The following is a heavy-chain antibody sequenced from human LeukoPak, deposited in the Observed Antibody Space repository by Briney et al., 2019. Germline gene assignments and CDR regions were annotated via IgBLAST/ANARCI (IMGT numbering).Heavy chain of an antibody. CDR3: SRGEGDDY. V-gene: IGHV3-7*01. Sequence: PGGSLRLSCAASGFTFSSYWMSWVRQAPGKGLEWVANINGDESEKYYVDSVKARFTISRDNAKNSLYLQMNSLRVDDTAIYYCSRGEGDDYWGQETLVTVSS. CDR1: GFTFSSYW. CDR2: INGDESEK. D-gene: IGHD3-10*01. J-gene: IGHJ4*02.